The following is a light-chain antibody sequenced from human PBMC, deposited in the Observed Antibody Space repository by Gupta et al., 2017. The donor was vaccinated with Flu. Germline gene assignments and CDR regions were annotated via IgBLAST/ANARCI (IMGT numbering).Light chain of an antibody. CDR1: QGISTW. CDR3: QQDDISSIP. J-gene: IGKJ5*01. Sequence: DIQMTQSPSSLSASVGDRVTITCRASQGISTWLAWYQQIPGKAPKSLIYAASNLQSGVPSRFSGSGSGTDFTLTISSRQPEDFATYYCQQDDISSIPFGQGTRMEN. CDR2: AAS. V-gene: IGKV1D-16*01.